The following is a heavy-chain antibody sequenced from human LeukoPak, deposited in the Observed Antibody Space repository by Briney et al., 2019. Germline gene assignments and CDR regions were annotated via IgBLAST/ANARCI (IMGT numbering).Heavy chain of an antibody. CDR3: AKDRGQIYYNYYMDV. Sequence: PGRCLSLSCAASGFTFSHYAMSWVRQTPGKGLEWVSTLGAGGIDTYYADAVKGRFTISRDNSKNTLYLQMNSLRAKDTAVYYCAKDRGQIYYNYYMDVWGKGTTVTVSS. J-gene: IGHJ6*03. CDR1: GFTFSHYA. V-gene: IGHV3-23*01. D-gene: IGHD3-10*01. CDR2: LGAGGIDT.